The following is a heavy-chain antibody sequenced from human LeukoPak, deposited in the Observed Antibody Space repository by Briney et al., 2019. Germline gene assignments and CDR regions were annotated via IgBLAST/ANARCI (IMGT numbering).Heavy chain of an antibody. CDR2: IKSKTDGGTT. Sequence: NPGGSLRLSCAASGFTFSNAWMSWVRQAPGKGLEWVGRIKSKTDGGTTDYAAPVKGRFTISRDDSKNTLYLQMNSLKTEDTAVYYCTTGSAAGGYYYYYYGMDVWGQGTTVTVSS. CDR3: TTGSAAGGYYYYYYGMDV. V-gene: IGHV3-15*01. CDR1: GFTFSNAW. D-gene: IGHD6-13*01. J-gene: IGHJ6*02.